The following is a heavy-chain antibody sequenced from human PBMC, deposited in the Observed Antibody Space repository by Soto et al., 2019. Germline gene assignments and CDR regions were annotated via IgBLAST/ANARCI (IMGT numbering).Heavy chain of an antibody. D-gene: IGHD4-17*01. J-gene: IGHJ3*02. CDR2: IYYSGST. CDR1: GGSISSSSYY. CDR3: ARRPAYGDDRDDAFDI. Sequence: SETLSLTCTVSGGSISSSSYYWGWIRQPPGKGLEWIGSIYYSGSTYYNPSLKSRVTISVDTSKNQFSLKLSSVTAADTAVYYCARRPAYGDDRDDAFDIWGQGTMVTVSS. V-gene: IGHV4-39*01.